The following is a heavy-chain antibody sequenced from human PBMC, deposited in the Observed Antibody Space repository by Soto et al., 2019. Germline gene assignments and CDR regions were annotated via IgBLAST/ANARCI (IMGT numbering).Heavy chain of an antibody. CDR1: GGTFSSYA. Sequence: SVKVSCKASGGTFSSYAISWVRQAPGQGLEWMGGIIPIFGTANYAQKFQGRVTITADKSTSTAYMELSSLRSEDTAVYYCVYCSRTSHCYYGMDVWAQRTTDTVSS. V-gene: IGHV1-69*06. CDR3: VYCSRTSHCYYGMDV. D-gene: IGHD2-2*01. J-gene: IGHJ6*02. CDR2: IIPIFGTA.